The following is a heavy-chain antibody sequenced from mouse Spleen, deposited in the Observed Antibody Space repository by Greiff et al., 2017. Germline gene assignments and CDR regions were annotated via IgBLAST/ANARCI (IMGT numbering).Heavy chain of an antibody. CDR2: IDPSDSYT. CDR3: ARNYYGSSYAMDY. J-gene: IGHJ4*01. CDR1: GYTFTSYW. D-gene: IGHD1-1*01. Sequence: QVQLQQSGAELAKPGASVKLSCKASGYTFTSYWMHWVKQRPGQGLEWIGEIDPSDSYTNYNQKFKGKATLTVDTTSSTAYMQLSSLTSEDSAVYYCARNYYGSSYAMDYWGQGTSVTVSS. V-gene: IGHV1-50*01.